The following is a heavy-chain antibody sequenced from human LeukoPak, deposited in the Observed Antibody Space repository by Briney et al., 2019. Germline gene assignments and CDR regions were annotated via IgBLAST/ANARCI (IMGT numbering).Heavy chain of an antibody. CDR1: GGSVSSGSFY. V-gene: IGHV4-61*01. CDR3: ARRSSEGYYYYYMDV. CDR2: IYYSGST. D-gene: IGHD3-10*01. Sequence: SETLSLTCSVSGGSVSSGSFYWSWIRQPPGKGLEWIGYIYYSGSTNYNPSLKSRVIISVDTSKNQFSLKLSSVTAADTAVYFCARRSSEGYYYYYMDVWGKGTTVTVSS. J-gene: IGHJ6*03.